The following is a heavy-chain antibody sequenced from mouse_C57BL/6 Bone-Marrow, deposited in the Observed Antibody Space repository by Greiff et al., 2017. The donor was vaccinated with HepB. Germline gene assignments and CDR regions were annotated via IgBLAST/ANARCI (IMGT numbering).Heavy chain of an antibody. V-gene: IGHV14-4*01. Sequence: VQLKQSGAELVRPGASVKLSCTASGFNIKDDYMHWVKQRPEQGLEWIGWIDPENGDTEYASKFQGKATITADTSSNTAYLQLSSLTSEDTAVYYCTTETTVVFDYWGQGTTLTVSS. J-gene: IGHJ2*01. CDR2: IDPENGDT. D-gene: IGHD1-1*01. CDR3: TTETTVVFDY. CDR1: GFNIKDDY.